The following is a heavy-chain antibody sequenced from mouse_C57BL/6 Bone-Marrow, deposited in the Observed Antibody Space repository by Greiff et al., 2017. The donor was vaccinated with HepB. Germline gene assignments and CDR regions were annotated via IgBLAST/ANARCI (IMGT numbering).Heavy chain of an antibody. CDR2: ISSGGSYT. J-gene: IGHJ4*01. CDR3: ARRLRSYYAMDY. Sequence: EVNVVESGGDLVKPGGSLKLSCAASGFTFSSYGMSWVRQTPDKRLEWVATISSGGSYTYYPDSVKGRFTISRDNAKNTLYLQMSSLKSEDTAMYYCARRLRSYYAMDYWGQGTSVTVSS. V-gene: IGHV5-6*02. D-gene: IGHD2-12*01. CDR1: GFTFSSYG.